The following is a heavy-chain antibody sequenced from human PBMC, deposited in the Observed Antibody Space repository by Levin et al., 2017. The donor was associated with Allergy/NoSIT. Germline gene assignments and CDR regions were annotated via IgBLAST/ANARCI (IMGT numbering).Heavy chain of an antibody. D-gene: IGHD3-10*01. CDR3: AKDPMVRGVRGVNWFDP. CDR2: ISYDGSNK. V-gene: IGHV3-30*18. CDR1: GFTFSSYG. J-gene: IGHJ5*02. Sequence: GESLKISCAASGFTFSSYGMHWVRQAPGKGLEWVAVISYDGSNKYYADSVKGRFTISRDNSKNTLYLQMNSLRAEDTAVYYCAKDPMVRGVRGVNWFDPWGQGTLVTVSS.